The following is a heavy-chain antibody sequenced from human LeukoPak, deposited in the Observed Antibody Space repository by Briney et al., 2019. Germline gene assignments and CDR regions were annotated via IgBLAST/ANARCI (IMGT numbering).Heavy chain of an antibody. CDR1: GGNFGNYV. D-gene: IGHD6-6*01. CDR3: ARDTNEEYSSSSDGLAV. V-gene: IGHV1-69*04. J-gene: IGHJ6*02. Sequence: ASVKVSCKVSGGNFGNYVIHWVRQAPGQGLEWMGRITPFFGVANYAQTFQDRVTFTADKITNTAYMQISSLKSEDTAVYFCARDTNEEYSSSSDGLAVWGQGTTVTVSS. CDR2: ITPFFGVA.